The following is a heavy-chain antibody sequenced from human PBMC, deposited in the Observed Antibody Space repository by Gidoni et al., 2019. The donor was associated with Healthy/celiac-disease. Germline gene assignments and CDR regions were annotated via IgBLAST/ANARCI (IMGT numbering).Heavy chain of an antibody. D-gene: IGHD6-13*01. J-gene: IGHJ6*02. V-gene: IGHV1-69*01. CDR2: IIPIFGTA. Sequence: QVQLVQSGAEVKKPGSSVNVSCKASGATFRRYAISWVRQAPGQGLEWMGGIIPIFGTANYAQKFQGRVTITADESTSTAYMELSSLRSEDTAVYYCARKGAAAGTYYYYGMDVWGQGTTVTVSS. CDR3: ARKGAAAGTYYYYGMDV. CDR1: GATFRRYA.